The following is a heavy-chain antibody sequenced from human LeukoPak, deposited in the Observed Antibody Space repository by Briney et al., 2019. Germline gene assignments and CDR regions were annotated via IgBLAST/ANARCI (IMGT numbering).Heavy chain of an antibody. Sequence: SQTLSLTCTVSGGSISSGSYYWSWIRQPPGKGLEWIGYIYYSGSTNYNPSLKSRVTISVDTSKNQFSLKLSSVTAADTAVYYCARYTAMVTFDYWGQGTLVTVSS. D-gene: IGHD5-18*01. CDR2: IYYSGST. J-gene: IGHJ4*02. V-gene: IGHV4-61*01. CDR1: GGSISSGSYY. CDR3: ARYTAMVTFDY.